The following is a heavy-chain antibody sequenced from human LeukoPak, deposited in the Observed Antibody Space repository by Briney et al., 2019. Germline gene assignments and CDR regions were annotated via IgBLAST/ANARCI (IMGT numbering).Heavy chain of an antibody. CDR2: INAGNGNT. CDR3: ARASVDDAFDI. D-gene: IGHD5-12*01. CDR1: GYTFTSYA. V-gene: IGHV1-3*01. J-gene: IGHJ3*02. Sequence: ASVKASCKASGYTFTSYAMHWVRQAPGQRLEWMGWINAGNGNTKYSQKFQGRVTITRDTSASTAYMELSSLRSEDTAVYYCARASVDDAFDIWGQGTMVTVSS.